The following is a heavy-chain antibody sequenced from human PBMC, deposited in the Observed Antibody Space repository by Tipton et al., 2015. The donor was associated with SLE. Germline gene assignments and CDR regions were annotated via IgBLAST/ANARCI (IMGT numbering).Heavy chain of an antibody. Sequence: TLSLTCTVSGDSISSGFYWGWIRQPPGKGLEWIGNIYHSGSTNYNPSLKSRVTISLDTSKNQFSLKLSSVTAADTAVYYCARGGSGGDAFDIWGQGTMVTVSS. CDR3: ARGGSGGDAFDI. V-gene: IGHV4-38-2*02. CDR2: IYHSGST. D-gene: IGHD2-15*01. CDR1: GDSISSGFY. J-gene: IGHJ3*02.